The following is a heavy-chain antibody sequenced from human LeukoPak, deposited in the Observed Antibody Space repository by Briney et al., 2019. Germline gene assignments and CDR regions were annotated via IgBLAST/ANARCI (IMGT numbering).Heavy chain of an antibody. V-gene: IGHV4-39*07. Sequence: PSETLSLTCTVSGGSISGTSYFWGWIRPPPGKGLEWIGSISYSGSTYYSPSLKRRVTISEDTSKNQFSLRLRTVTAADTAVYYCARATYNLARNDYWGLGTLVTVSS. CDR1: GGSISGTSYF. D-gene: IGHD5-24*01. CDR3: ARATYNLARNDY. J-gene: IGHJ4*02. CDR2: ISYSGST.